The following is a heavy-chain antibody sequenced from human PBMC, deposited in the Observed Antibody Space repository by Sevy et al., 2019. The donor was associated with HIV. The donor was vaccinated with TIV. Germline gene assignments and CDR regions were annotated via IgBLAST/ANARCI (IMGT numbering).Heavy chain of an antibody. CDR3: ARGFYDSSGYYPIWFDP. V-gene: IGHV3-21*01. D-gene: IGHD3-22*01. CDR1: GFTFSSYS. CDR2: ISSSSSYI. J-gene: IGHJ5*02. Sequence: GRSLRLSCAASGFTFSSYSMNWVRQAPGKGLEWVSSISSSSSYIYYADSVKGRFTISRDNAKNSLYLQMNSLRAEDTAVYYCARGFYDSSGYYPIWFDPWGQGTLVTVSS.